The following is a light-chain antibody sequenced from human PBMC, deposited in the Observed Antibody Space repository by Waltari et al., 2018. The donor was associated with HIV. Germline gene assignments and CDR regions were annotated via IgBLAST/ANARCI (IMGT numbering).Light chain of an antibody. CDR3: QQYDNLPLT. CDR1: QDISNY. V-gene: IGKV1-33*01. J-gene: IGKJ4*01. Sequence: DIQMTQSPSSLSASVGDRVTITCQASQDISNYLNWYQQKPGKAPKLLIYDASNLETGVPSRFSGSGSGTDFTVTISSLQPEDIATYYCQQYDNLPLTFGGGTKVGIK. CDR2: DAS.